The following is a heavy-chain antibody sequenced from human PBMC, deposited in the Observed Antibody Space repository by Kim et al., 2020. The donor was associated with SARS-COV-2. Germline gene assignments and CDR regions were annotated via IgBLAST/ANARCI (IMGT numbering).Heavy chain of an antibody. CDR1: GGSISSGGYY. Sequence: SETLSLTCTVSGGSISSGGYYWSWIRQHPGKGLEWIGYIYYSGSTYYNPSLKSRVTISVDTSKNQFSLKLSSVTAADTAVYYCAREGRSEAMVQEKYYYYYDMGVWGTGAPVTVSS. V-gene: IGHV4-31*03. J-gene: IGHJ6*03. CDR3: AREGRSEAMVQEKYYYYYDMGV. D-gene: IGHD3-10*01. CDR2: IYYSGST.